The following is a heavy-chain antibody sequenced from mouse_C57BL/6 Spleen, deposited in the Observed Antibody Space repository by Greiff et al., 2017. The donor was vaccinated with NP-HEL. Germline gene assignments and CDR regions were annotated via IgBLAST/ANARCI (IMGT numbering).Heavy chain of an antibody. CDR1: GFSLTSYG. CDR3: ARQGYYDYDGYAMDY. V-gene: IGHV2-6-1*01. D-gene: IGHD2-4*01. Sequence: VQLQQSGPGLVAPSQSLSITCTVSGFSLTSYGVHWVRQPPGKGLEWLVVIWSDGSTTYNSALKSRLSISKDNSKSQVFVKMNSLQTDDTAMYYCARQGYYDYDGYAMDYWGQGTSVTVSS. CDR2: IWSDGST. J-gene: IGHJ4*01.